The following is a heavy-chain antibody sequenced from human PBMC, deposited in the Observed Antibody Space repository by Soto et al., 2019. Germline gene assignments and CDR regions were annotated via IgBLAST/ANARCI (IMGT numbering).Heavy chain of an antibody. CDR1: GDSVSSNSAA. V-gene: IGHV6-1*01. Sequence: PSQTLSLTCAISGDSVSSNSAAWNWIRLSPSRGLEWLARTYYKSRWYNDYKVSVRSRITVNPDTSKNQFSLQLTSVTPEDTVLYYCAGTTSHQWYYMDVWGKGTTVTVSS. D-gene: IGHD1-7*01. CDR2: TYYKSRWYN. J-gene: IGHJ6*03. CDR3: AGTTSHQWYYMDV.